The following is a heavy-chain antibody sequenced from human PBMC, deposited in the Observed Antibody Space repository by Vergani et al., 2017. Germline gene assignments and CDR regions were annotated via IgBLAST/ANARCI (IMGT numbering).Heavy chain of an antibody. J-gene: IGHJ6*03. Sequence: QVQLVQSGSELKKPGASVKVSCKASGGTFSSYAISWVRQAPGQGLEWMGGIIPIFGTANYAQKFQGRVTITADESTSTAYMELSSLRSEDTAVYYCARDLTEVGTILGFYYMDVWGKGTTVTVSS. D-gene: IGHD3-3*01. CDR2: IIPIFGTA. CDR1: GGTFSSYA. CDR3: ARDLTEVGTILGFYYMDV. V-gene: IGHV1-69*01.